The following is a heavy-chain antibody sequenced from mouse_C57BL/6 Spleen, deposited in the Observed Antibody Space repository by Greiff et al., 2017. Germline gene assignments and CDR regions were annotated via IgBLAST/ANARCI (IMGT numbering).Heavy chain of an antibody. CDR3: ARELGGYFDY. D-gene: IGHD4-1*01. CDR2: IDPSYSYT. CDR1: GYTFTSYW. Sequence: VQLQQPGAELVMPGASVKLSCKASGYTFTSYWMHWVKQRPGQGLEWIGEIDPSYSYTNYNQKFKGKSTLTVDKSSSTAYMQLSSLTSEDSAVYYCARELGGYFDYWGQGTTLTVSS. J-gene: IGHJ2*01. V-gene: IGHV1-69*01.